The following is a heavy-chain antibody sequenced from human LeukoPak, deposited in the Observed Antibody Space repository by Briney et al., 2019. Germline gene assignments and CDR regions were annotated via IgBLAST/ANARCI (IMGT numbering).Heavy chain of an antibody. CDR3: ARDSGMGFDP. CDR1: GGSISSYY. J-gene: IGHJ5*02. CDR2: IYYSGST. Sequence: PSETLSLTCTVSGGSISSYYWGWLRQPPGKGLEWIGYIYYSGSTNYNPSLKSRVTISVDTSKNQFSLKLSSVTAADTAVYYCARDSGMGFDPWGQGTLVTVSS. V-gene: IGHV4-59*01. D-gene: IGHD2-15*01.